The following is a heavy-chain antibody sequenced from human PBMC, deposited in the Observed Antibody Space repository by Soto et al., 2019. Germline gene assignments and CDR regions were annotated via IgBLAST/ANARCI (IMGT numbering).Heavy chain of an antibody. CDR3: AKDSNYDSSGYYYY. J-gene: IGHJ4*02. V-gene: IGHV3-23*01. D-gene: IGHD3-22*01. Sequence: GGSLRLSCAASGFTFSSYAMSWVRQAPGKGLEWVSAISGSGGSTYYADSVKGRFTISRDNSKNTLYLQMNSLRADDTAVYYCAKDSNYDSSGYYYYWGQGTLVTVSS. CDR2: ISGSGGST. CDR1: GFTFSSYA.